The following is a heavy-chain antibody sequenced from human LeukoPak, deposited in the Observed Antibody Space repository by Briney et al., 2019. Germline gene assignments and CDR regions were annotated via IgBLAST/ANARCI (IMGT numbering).Heavy chain of an antibody. V-gene: IGHV3-21*01. CDR2: ISSSSSYI. CDR3: ARDPPRDY. Sequence: GGSLRHSCAASGFTFSSYSMNWVRPAPGEGLEWVSSISSSSSYIYYADSVKGRFTISRDNAKNSLYLQMNSLRAEDTAVYYCARDPPRDYWGQGTLVTVSS. CDR1: GFTFSSYS. J-gene: IGHJ4*02.